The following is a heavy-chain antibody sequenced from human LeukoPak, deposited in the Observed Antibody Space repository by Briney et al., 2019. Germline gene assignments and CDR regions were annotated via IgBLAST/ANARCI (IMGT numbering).Heavy chain of an antibody. D-gene: IGHD4-17*01. CDR1: GGTFSSYA. CDR2: IIPIFGTA. V-gene: IGHV1-69*05. Sequence: SVKVSCKASGGTFSSYAISWVRQAPGQGLEWMGGIIPIFGTANYAQKFQGRVAITTDESTSTAYMELSSLRSEDTAVYYCASPTYDYGDPLDYWGQGTLVTVSS. J-gene: IGHJ4*02. CDR3: ASPTYDYGDPLDY.